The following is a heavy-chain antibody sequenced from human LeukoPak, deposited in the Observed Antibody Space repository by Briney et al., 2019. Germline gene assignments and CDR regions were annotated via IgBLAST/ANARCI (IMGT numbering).Heavy chain of an antibody. CDR1: GFTFNNYA. CDR3: ARDYADYVGYFFFDY. D-gene: IGHD4-17*01. J-gene: IGHJ4*02. V-gene: IGHV3-23*01. Sequence: RGSLRLSCAASGFTFNNYAMTWVRQAPGKGLEWVSSISGGGESTYYADSAKGRFTISRDNSQNTLYLQMNSLRAEDTAVYYCARDYADYVGYFFFDYWGQGTLVTVSS. CDR2: ISGGGEST.